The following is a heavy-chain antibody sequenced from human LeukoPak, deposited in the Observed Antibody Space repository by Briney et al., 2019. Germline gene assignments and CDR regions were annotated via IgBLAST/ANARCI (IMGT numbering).Heavy chain of an antibody. CDR1: GFTFSSYS. V-gene: IGHV3-21*04. CDR2: ISSSSSYI. CDR3: AKNTISGGHYQYYMDV. D-gene: IGHD3-16*02. J-gene: IGHJ6*03. Sequence: GGSLRLSCAASGFTFSSYSMNWVRQAPGKGLEWVSSISSSSSYIYYADSVKGRFTISRDNAKNSLYLQMNSLRAEDTAVYYCAKNTISGGHYQYYMDVWGKGTTVTVSS.